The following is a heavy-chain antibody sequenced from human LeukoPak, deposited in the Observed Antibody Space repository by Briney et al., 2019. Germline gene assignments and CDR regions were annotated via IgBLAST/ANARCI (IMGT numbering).Heavy chain of an antibody. D-gene: IGHD2-2*01. J-gene: IGHJ4*02. Sequence: ASVKVSCKASGYTFTSYAMHWVRQAPGQRLEWMGWINAGNGNTKYSQKFQGRVTITRDTSASTAYMELSSLRSEDTAVYYCARVQSAYCSSTSCYGCYFDYWGQGTLVTVSS. V-gene: IGHV1-3*01. CDR3: ARVQSAYCSSTSCYGCYFDY. CDR1: GYTFTSYA. CDR2: INAGNGNT.